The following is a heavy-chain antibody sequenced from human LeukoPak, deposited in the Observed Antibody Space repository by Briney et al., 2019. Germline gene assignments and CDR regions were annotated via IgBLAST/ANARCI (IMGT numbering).Heavy chain of an antibody. V-gene: IGHV4-34*01. J-gene: IGHJ4*02. CDR1: GGSFSGYY. Sequence: SETLFLTCAVYGGSFSGYYWSWIRQPPGKGLEWIGEINHSGSTNYNPSLKSRVTISVDTSKNQFSLKLSSVTAADTAVYYCARGSPGYCTNGVCYNLYFDYWGQGTLVTVSS. CDR3: ARGSPGYCTNGVCYNLYFDY. D-gene: IGHD2-8*01. CDR2: INHSGST.